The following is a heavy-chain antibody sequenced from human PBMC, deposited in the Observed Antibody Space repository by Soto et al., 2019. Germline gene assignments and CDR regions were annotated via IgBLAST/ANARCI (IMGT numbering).Heavy chain of an antibody. CDR3: ARGPTYNFGVVRHFDY. V-gene: IGHV4-31*03. CDR2: IYYSGST. J-gene: IGHJ4*02. Sequence: SETLSLTCTVSGGSISSGGYYWSWIRQHPGKGLEWIGYIYYSGSTYYNPFLKSRVTISVDTSKNQFSLKLSSVTAADTAVYYCARGPTYNFGVVRHFDYWGQGTLVTVSS. D-gene: IGHD3-3*01. CDR1: GGSISSGGYY.